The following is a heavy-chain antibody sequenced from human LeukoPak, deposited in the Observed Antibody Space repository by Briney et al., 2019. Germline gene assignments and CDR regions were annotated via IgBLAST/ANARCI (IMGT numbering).Heavy chain of an antibody. CDR2: ISYDGSNK. CDR3: AREGWLQSIDH. Sequence: GGSLRLSCAASGFTFSSYAMHWVRQAPGKGLEWVAVISYDGSNKYYAGSVKGRFTISRDNSKNTLYLQMNSLRAEDTAVYYCAREGWLQSIDHWGQGTLVTVSS. J-gene: IGHJ4*02. CDR1: GFTFSSYA. V-gene: IGHV3-30-3*01. D-gene: IGHD5-24*01.